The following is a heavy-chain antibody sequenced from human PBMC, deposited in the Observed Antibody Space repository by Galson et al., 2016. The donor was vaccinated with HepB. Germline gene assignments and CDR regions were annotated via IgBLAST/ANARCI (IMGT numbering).Heavy chain of an antibody. D-gene: IGHD6-19*01. CDR2: MYYSGSP. V-gene: IGHV4-59*01. J-gene: IGHJ3*02. CDR3: ARLWSRHSSGWDTFDI. Sequence: ETLSLTCTVSGGSMRNYHWSWIRQPPGKGPECIGYMYYSGSPKYNPSLKSRVTMLVDTSKNQFYLKLTSVTAADTAVYYCARLWSRHSSGWDTFDIWGQGTMVTVSS. CDR1: GGSMRNYH.